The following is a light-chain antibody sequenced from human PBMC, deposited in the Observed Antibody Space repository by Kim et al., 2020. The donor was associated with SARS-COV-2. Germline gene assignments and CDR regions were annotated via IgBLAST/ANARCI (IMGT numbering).Light chain of an antibody. V-gene: IGLV3-25*03. J-gene: IGLJ3*02. CDR3: QSADSSGTWV. Sequence: SYELTQPPSVSVSPGQTARITCSGDALPKQYAYWYQQKPGQAPVLVIYKDSERPSGIPERFSGSSSGTTVTLTISGVQAGDEADYYCQSADSSGTWVFGGGTQLNVL. CDR1: ALPKQY. CDR2: KDS.